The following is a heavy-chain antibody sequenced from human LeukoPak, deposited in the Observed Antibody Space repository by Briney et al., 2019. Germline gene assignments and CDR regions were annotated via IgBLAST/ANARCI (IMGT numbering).Heavy chain of an antibody. J-gene: IGHJ5*02. D-gene: IGHD1-1*01. V-gene: IGHV5-10-1*01. Sequence: GESLKISCKGSGYSFTSNWISWVRQMPGKGLEWMGRIDPSDSYTNYSPSFQGRVTISADKSISTAYLQWSSLKASDTAMYYCARQPEGTWFDPWGQGTLVTVSS. CDR2: IDPSDSYT. CDR3: ARQPEGTWFDP. CDR1: GYSFTSNW.